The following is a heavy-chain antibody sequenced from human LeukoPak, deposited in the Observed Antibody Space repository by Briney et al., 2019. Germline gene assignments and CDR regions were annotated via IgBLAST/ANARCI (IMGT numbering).Heavy chain of an antibody. CDR1: GFTFSSYW. CDR3: ARDRVTMVRGVNYYFDY. D-gene: IGHD3-10*01. J-gene: IGHJ4*02. CDR2: IKQDGSEK. Sequence: PGGSLRLSCAASGFTFSSYWMSWVRQAPGKGLEWVANIKQDGSEKYYVDSVKGRFTISRDNAKNSLYLQMNSLRAEDTAVCYCARDRVTMVRGVNYYFDYWGQGTLVTVSS. V-gene: IGHV3-7*05.